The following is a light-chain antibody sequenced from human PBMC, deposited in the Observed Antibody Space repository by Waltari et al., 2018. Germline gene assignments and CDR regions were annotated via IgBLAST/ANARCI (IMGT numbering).Light chain of an antibody. V-gene: IGLV2-14*01. CDR2: EVS. Sequence: QSALTQPASVYGSPGQSISISCTGTSSDIGVYNYVSWYQQHPGKAPKLMIYEVSNRPSGVSNRFSGAKSDNTASLTISGLQAEDESDYYCSSYTSSSTWVFGGGTKLTVL. CDR3: SSYTSSSTWV. J-gene: IGLJ3*02. CDR1: SSDIGVYNY.